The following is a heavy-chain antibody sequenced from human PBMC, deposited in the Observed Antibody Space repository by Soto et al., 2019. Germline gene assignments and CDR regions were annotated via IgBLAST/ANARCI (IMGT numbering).Heavy chain of an antibody. CDR3: AGHPSRYYYDSSGPTFDY. CDR2: IYYSGST. D-gene: IGHD3-22*01. V-gene: IGHV4-61*08. CDR1: GGSISSGGYS. J-gene: IGHJ4*02. Sequence: SETLSLTCAVSGGSISSGGYSWSWIRQPPGKGLEWIGYIYYSGSTNYNPSLKSRVTISVDTSKNQFSLKLSSVTAADTAVYYCAGHPSRYYYDSSGPTFDYWGQGTLVTVSS.